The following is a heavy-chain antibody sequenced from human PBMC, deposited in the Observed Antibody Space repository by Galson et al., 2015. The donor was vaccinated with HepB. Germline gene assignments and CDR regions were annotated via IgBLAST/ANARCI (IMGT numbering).Heavy chain of an antibody. CDR2: IYSGGST. J-gene: IGHJ4*02. D-gene: IGHD5-12*01. V-gene: IGHV3-53*04. CDR3: AKGGGSGYDMTPYYFDY. CDR1: GFTVSSNY. Sequence: SLRLSCAASGFTVSSNYMSWVRQAPGKGLEWVSVIYSGGSTYYADSVKGRFTISRHNSKNTLYLRMNSLRAEDTAVYYCAKGGGSGYDMTPYYFDYWGQGTLVTVSS.